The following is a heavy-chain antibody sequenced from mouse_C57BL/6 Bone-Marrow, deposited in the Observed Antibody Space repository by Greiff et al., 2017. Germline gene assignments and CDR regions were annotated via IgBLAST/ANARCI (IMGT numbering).Heavy chain of an antibody. CDR1: GYTFTSYD. J-gene: IGHJ1*03. CDR2: IYPRDGST. V-gene: IGHV1-85*01. Sequence: VKLMESGPELVKPGASVKLSCKASGYTFTSYDINWVKQRPGQGLEWIGWIYPRDGSTKYNEKFKGKATLTVDTSSSTAYMELNSLTSEDSAVYVCERLESDDRSGDWYFDVWDRGTAVTVSS. CDR3: ERLESDDRSGDWYFDV. D-gene: IGHD2-14*01.